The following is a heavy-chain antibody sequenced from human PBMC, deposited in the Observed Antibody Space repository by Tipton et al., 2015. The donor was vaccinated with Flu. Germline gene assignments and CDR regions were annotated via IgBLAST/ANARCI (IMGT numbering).Heavy chain of an antibody. V-gene: IGHV1-69*10. J-gene: IGHJ6*02. Sequence: QLVQSGAEVKTPGASVKVSCKASGYTFSHYYLHWVRQAPGQGLEWMGGIIPMLGLANYAQKFQGRVTITADESTSTATMELSSLRSDDSAVYYCTMALRPVAPTGMDVWGQGTTVIVSS. D-gene: IGHD6-19*01. CDR3: TMALRPVAPTGMDV. CDR1: GYTFSHYY. CDR2: IIPMLGLA.